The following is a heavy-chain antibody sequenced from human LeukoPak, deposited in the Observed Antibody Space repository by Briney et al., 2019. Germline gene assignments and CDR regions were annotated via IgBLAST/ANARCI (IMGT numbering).Heavy chain of an antibody. CDR2: IYHSGST. CDR1: GNSISSGYY. V-gene: IGHV4-38-2*02. CDR3: ARTPTYYDSSAYRSDY. J-gene: IGHJ4*02. D-gene: IGHD3-22*01. Sequence: PSETLSLTCTVSGNSISSGYYWGWIRQPPGKGLEWIGSIYHSGSTYYNSSLKSRVTISVDTSKNQFSLRLNSVTAADTAVYYCARTPTYYDSSAYRSDYWGQGTLVTVST.